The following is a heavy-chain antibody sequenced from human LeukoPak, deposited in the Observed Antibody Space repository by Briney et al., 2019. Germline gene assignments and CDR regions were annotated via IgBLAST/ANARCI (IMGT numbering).Heavy chain of an antibody. Sequence: GGSLRLSYSASGFTLSIYAMICVAHPPGKGLECCSSISGSGGAKYYAASVKGRFTISRDNSKNMLYLQVNSLRADDTAVYYCAKDGLPYGTGTHFAYWGQGTLVTVSS. J-gene: IGHJ4*02. V-gene: IGHV3-23*01. CDR2: ISGSGGAK. D-gene: IGHD3-10*01. CDR3: AKDGLPYGTGTHFAY. CDR1: GFTLSIYA.